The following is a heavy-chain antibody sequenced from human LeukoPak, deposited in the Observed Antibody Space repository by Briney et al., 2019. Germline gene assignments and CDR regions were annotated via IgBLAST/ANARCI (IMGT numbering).Heavy chain of an antibody. CDR1: GFTLGDYA. Sequence: PGGSLRLSCTASGFTLGDYAMSWVRQAPGKGLEWIGYIYNGGSTVYNPSLGSRVTISVDTSKNQFSLNLSSVTAADTAVYYCARVLKSAWWFDPWGQGTLVSVSS. CDR2: IYNGGST. J-gene: IGHJ5*02. V-gene: IGHV4-59*01. CDR3: ARVLKSAWWFDP.